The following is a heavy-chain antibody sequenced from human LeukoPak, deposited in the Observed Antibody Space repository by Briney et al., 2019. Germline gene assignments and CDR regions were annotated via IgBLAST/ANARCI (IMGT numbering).Heavy chain of an antibody. CDR3: ARRGDYYGSGSLFFDY. J-gene: IGHJ4*02. CDR2: IIPIFGTA. V-gene: IGHV1-69*13. Sequence: ASVKVSCKASGGTFSSYAISWVRQAPGQGLEWMGGIIPIFGTANYAQKFQGRVTITADESTSTAYMELSSLRSEDTAVYYCARRGDYYGSGSLFFDYWGQGTLVTVSS. CDR1: GGTFSSYA. D-gene: IGHD3-10*01.